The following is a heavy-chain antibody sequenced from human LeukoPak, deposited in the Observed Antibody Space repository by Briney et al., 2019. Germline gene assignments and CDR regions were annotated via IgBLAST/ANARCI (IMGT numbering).Heavy chain of an antibody. CDR2: ISYNGTNK. V-gene: IGHV3-30*18. J-gene: IGHJ4*02. CDR3: AKDWAPYCGGDCYFNY. D-gene: IGHD2-21*02. Sequence: GRSLRLSCAASGFIFNNYGMHWVRQAPGKGLEWVAVISYNGTNKNYADSVKGRFTISRDSSKNTVYLQMNSLRVEDTAVYYCAKDWAPYCGGDCYFNYWGQGTLVTVSS. CDR1: GFIFNNYG.